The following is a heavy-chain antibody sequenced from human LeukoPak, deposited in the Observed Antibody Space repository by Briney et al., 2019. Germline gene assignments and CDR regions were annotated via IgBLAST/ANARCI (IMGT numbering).Heavy chain of an antibody. V-gene: IGHV3-21*01. CDR2: ISSSSSYI. D-gene: IGHD2-2*01. J-gene: IGHJ4*02. CDR1: GFTFSSYS. Sequence: GESLRLSCAASGFTFSSYSMNWVRQAPGKGLEWVSSISSSSSYIYYADSVKGRFTISRDNAKNSLYLQMNSLRAEDTAVYYCARVGCGGYCSSTVDYWGQGTLVTVSS. CDR3: ARVGCGGYCSSTVDY.